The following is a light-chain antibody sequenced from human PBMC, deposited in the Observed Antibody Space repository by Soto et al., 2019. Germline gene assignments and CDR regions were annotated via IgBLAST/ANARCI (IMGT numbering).Light chain of an antibody. J-gene: IGKJ1*01. Sequence: DIQMTQSPSSLSASVGDRVTITCRASQSISIYLNWYQQKPGKAPKVLIYAASSSQSGVPPRFSGSGSGTDFTLTISSLQPEDFATYFCQQSYNIPRATFGQGTKVDIK. V-gene: IGKV1-39*01. CDR1: QSISIY. CDR2: AAS. CDR3: QQSYNIPRAT.